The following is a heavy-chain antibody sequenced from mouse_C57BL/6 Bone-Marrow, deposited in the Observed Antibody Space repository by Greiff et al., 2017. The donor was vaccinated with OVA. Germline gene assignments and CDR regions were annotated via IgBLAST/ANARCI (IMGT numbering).Heavy chain of an antibody. J-gene: IGHJ3*01. CDR3: ARGGGWFAY. CDR2: IDPSDSYT. CDR1: GYTFTSYW. Sequence: QVQLQQPGAELVKPGASVKLSCKASGYTFTSYWMQWVKQRPGQGLEWIGEIDPSDSYTTYNQKFKGKATLTVDTSSSTAYMQLSSLTSEDSAVYYCARGGGWFAYWGQGTLVTVSA. V-gene: IGHV1-50*01.